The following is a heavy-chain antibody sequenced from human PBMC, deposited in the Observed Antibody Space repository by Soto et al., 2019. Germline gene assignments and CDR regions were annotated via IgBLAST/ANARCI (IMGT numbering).Heavy chain of an antibody. CDR3: AREIASPGTWYFDY. CDR1: GFTFSSHD. Sequence: GGSLRLSCAASGFTFSSHDVHWVRQVTGKGLEWVSGIGRAGDTYYPDSVKGRFTVSRENAENSLYLQMDSLRAEDTAVYYCAREIASPGTWYFDYWGQGTLVTVSS. D-gene: IGHD1-7*01. V-gene: IGHV3-13*04. J-gene: IGHJ4*02. CDR2: IGRAGDT.